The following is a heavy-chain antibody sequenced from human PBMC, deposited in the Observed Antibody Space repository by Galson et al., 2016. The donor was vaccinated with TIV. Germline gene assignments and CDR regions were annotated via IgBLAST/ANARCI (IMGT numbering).Heavy chain of an antibody. J-gene: IGHJ6*02. CDR2: IIGVFAAV. Sequence: SVKVSCKGSGGPSRSYAISWVRQAPGQGLEWMGGIIGVFAAVTYAQKFQGRVTITADDSTSTVYMEVSSLRSEDTAVYYCASGPQYYHYRLDVWGQGTTVTVSS. CDR3: ASGPQYYHYRLDV. D-gene: IGHD3-16*01. V-gene: IGHV1-69*13. CDR1: GGPSRSYA.